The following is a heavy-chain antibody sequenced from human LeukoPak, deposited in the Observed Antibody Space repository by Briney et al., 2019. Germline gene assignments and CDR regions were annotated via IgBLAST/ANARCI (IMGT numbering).Heavy chain of an antibody. CDR3: ARSAHNWNDWMEYYFDY. Sequence: PGGSLRLSCAASGFTFSSYWMSWVRQAPGKGLEWVANIKQDGSEKYYVDSVKGRFTISRDNAKNSLYLQMNSLRVEDTAVYYCARSAHNWNDWMEYYFDYWGQGTLVTVS. CDR1: GFTFSSYW. D-gene: IGHD1-1*01. CDR2: IKQDGSEK. V-gene: IGHV3-7*01. J-gene: IGHJ4*02.